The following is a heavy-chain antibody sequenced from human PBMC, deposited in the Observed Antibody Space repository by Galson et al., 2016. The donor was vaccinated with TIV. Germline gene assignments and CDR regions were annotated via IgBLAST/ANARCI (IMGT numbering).Heavy chain of an antibody. V-gene: IGHV1-18*01. D-gene: IGHD1-1*01. CDR3: ARDGRGTWTNMDQ. CDR2: IGPYNGDR. CDR1: GYTFTNHG. Sequence: SVKVSCKASGYTFTNHGISWVRQAPGQGLEWMGWIGPYNGDRRYAQKFQDRVTMTRDKSTSTAYLEVRSLRSDDTAVYYCARDGRGTWTNMDQWGQGTLGTVSS. J-gene: IGHJ4*02.